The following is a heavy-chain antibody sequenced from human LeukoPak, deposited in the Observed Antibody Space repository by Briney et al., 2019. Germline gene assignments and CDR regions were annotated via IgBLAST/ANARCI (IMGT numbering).Heavy chain of an antibody. J-gene: IGHJ4*02. CDR2: ISSSSSYI. V-gene: IGHV3-21*01. Sequence: PGGSLRLSCAASGFTFSSYSMNWVRQAPGKGLEWVSSISSSSSYIYYADSVRGRFTISRDNAKNSLFLQMNSLRGEDTAVYYCARDRGSSSWYSDYWGQGTLVTVSS. CDR3: ARDRGSSSWYSDY. CDR1: GFTFSSYS. D-gene: IGHD6-13*01.